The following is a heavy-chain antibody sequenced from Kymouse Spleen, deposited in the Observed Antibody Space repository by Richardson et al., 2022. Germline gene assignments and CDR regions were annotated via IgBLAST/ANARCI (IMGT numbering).Heavy chain of an antibody. J-gene: IGHJ6*02. D-gene: IGHD3-3*01. CDR1: GGSISSSSYY. CDR2: IYYSGST. Sequence: QLQLQESGPGLVKPSETLSLTCTVSGGSISSSSYYWGWIRQPPGKGLEWIGSIYYSGSTYYNPSLKSRVTISVDTSKNQFSLKLSSVTAADTAVYYCARRDDFWSGYPGMDVWGQGTTVTVSS. CDR3: ARRDDFWSGYPGMDV. V-gene: IGHV4-39*01.